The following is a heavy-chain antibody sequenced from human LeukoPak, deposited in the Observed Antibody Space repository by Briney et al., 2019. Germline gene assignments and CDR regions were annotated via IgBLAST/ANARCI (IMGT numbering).Heavy chain of an antibody. CDR3: SKDRPRSSFDY. J-gene: IGHJ4*02. Sequence: GSLRLSCAASGFTFSSNTMNWVRQAPGKGLEWVSSISSDGIHTFYADPVKGRFTISRDNAKNSLCLQMNSLRDEDTAVYYCSKDRPRSSFDYWGQGILVTVSS. CDR1: GFTFSSNT. CDR2: ISSDGIHT. D-gene: IGHD6-6*01. V-gene: IGHV3-21*01.